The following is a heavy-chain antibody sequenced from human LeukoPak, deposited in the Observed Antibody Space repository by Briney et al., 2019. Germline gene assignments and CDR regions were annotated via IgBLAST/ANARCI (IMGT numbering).Heavy chain of an antibody. Sequence: SETLSLTCTVSGGSISTYYWSWIRQPPGKGLEWIGYIHDSGSSNYKPSLESRASISLDMSKKQFSLRLTSVTAADTAVYYCARTGRGEGSYYYGSGPNGFDPWGQGILVTVSS. CDR1: GGSISTYY. J-gene: IGHJ5*02. V-gene: IGHV4-59*01. D-gene: IGHD3-10*01. CDR2: IHDSGSS. CDR3: ARTGRGEGSYYYGSGPNGFDP.